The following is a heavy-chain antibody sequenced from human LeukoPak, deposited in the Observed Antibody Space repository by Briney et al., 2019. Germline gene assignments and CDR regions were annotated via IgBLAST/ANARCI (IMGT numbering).Heavy chain of an antibody. Sequence: GGSLSLSCAASGFTFIGYWMSWVRQAPGKGLEWVSGISWNSANIGYADSVKGRFTISRDNAKNSLYLEMNSLRVEDTALNYCSKDFCSGGSCHYYHYGMDVWGQGTTVTVSS. D-gene: IGHD2-15*01. CDR3: SKDFCSGGSCHYYHYGMDV. J-gene: IGHJ6*02. V-gene: IGHV3-9*01. CDR1: GFTFIGYW. CDR2: ISWNSANI.